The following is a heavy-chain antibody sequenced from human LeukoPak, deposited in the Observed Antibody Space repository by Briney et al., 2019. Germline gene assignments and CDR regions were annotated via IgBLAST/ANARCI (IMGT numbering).Heavy chain of an antibody. D-gene: IGHD5-24*01. V-gene: IGHV4-34*01. J-gene: IGHJ3*02. CDR2: INHSGST. CDR3: ASGRDGYTSGAFDI. Sequence: SETLSLTCAVYGGSFSGYYWSWIRQPPGKGLEWIGEINHSGSTNYNPSLKSRVTISVDTSKNQFSLKLSSVTAADTAVYYCASGRDGYTSGAFDIWGQGTMVTVSS. CDR1: GGSFSGYY.